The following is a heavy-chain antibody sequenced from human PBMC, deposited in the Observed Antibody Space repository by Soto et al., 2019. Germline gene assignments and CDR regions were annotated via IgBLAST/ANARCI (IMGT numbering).Heavy chain of an antibody. V-gene: IGHV3-48*02. CDR3: ARDLSH. J-gene: IGHJ4*02. CDR1: GFPFSNYA. CDR2: INSGSTTT. Sequence: DVQLDQSGGGLVQPGGSLRLSCEASGFPFSNYAMHWVRQAPGKGLEWISDINSGSTTTFHADSITGRLTVSRDNAKNSVYLHMSSLRQDDTAIYYCARDLSHWGQGTLVTVSS.